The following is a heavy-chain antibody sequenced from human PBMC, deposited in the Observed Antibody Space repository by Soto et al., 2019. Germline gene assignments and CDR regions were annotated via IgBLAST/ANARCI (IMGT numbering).Heavy chain of an antibody. J-gene: IGHJ6*02. V-gene: IGHV4-34*01. CDR1: GGSFSGYY. CDR2: INHSGST. CDR3: ARSPIFGVDDYYYYYGMDV. D-gene: IGHD3-3*01. Sequence: LSLTCAVYGGSFSGYYWSWIRQPPGKGLEWIGEINHSGSTNSNPSLKSRVTISVDTSKNQFSLKLSSVTAADTAVYYCARSPIFGVDDYYYYYGMDVWGQGTTVTVSS.